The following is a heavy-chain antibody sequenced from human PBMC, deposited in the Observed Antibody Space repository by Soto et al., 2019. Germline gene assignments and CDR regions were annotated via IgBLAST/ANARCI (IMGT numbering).Heavy chain of an antibody. CDR3: ARDFYCSGGSCYSDAFDI. Sequence: GGSLRLSCAAAGFTFSSYWMSWVRQAPGKGLEWVANIKQDGSEKYYVDSVKGRFTISRDNAKNSLYLQMNSLRAEDTAVYYCARDFYCSGGSCYSDAFDIWGQGTMVTVSS. D-gene: IGHD2-15*01. CDR2: IKQDGSEK. CDR1: GFTFSSYW. V-gene: IGHV3-7*01. J-gene: IGHJ3*02.